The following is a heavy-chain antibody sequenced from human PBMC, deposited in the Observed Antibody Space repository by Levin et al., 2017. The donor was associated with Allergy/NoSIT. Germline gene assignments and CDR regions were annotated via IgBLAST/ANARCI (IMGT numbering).Heavy chain of an antibody. Sequence: GESLKISCAASGFTFSSYWMSWVRQAPGKGLEWVANIKQDGSEKYYVDSVKGRFTISRDNAKNSLYLQMNSLRAEDTAVYYCARESKYYDILTGYYNDAFDIWGQGTMVTVSS. CDR2: IKQDGSEK. CDR3: ARESKYYDILTGYYNDAFDI. D-gene: IGHD3-9*01. CDR1: GFTFSSYW. V-gene: IGHV3-7*04. J-gene: IGHJ3*02.